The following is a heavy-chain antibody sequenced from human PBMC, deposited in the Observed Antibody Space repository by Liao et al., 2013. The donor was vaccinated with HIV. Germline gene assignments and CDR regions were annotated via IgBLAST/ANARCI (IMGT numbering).Heavy chain of an antibody. CDR2: IYPSGST. Sequence: QVQLQESGPGLVKPSETLSLTCTVSGDSINNYYWSWIRQTAGKGLEWLGQIYPSGSTNYNPSLKSRITMSVETFRNQLSLKLTSVTAADTAVYYCARALIYYGSGSDAFDIWAKGQWSPSLQ. J-gene: IGHJ3*02. V-gene: IGHV4-4*07. CDR3: ARALIYYGSGSDAFDI. D-gene: IGHD3-10*01. CDR1: GDSINNYY.